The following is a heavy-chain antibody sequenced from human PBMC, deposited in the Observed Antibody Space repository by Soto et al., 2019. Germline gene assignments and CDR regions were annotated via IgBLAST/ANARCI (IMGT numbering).Heavy chain of an antibody. J-gene: IGHJ5*02. CDR2: IYYSGST. D-gene: IGHD6-13*01. Sequence: QVQLQESGPGLVKPSETLSLTCTVSGGSVSSGSYYLSWIRQPPGKGLEWIGYIYYSGSTNYNPSLKSRVTISVDTSKNQFSLKLSSVTAADTAVYYCARVSGSLGWFDPWGQGTLVTVSS. CDR3: ARVSGSLGWFDP. V-gene: IGHV4-61*01. CDR1: GGSVSSGSYY.